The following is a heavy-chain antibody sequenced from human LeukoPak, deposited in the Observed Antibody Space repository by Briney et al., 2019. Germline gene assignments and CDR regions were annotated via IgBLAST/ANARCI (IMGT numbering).Heavy chain of an antibody. D-gene: IGHD6-6*01. CDR3: AKGNNSISLNFDY. V-gene: IGHV3-43*02. J-gene: IGHJ4*02. Sequence: GGSLRLSCAASGFTFHNFAIHWVRQAPGKGLEWVSLISGDGGTTYYTDSVKGRFTISRDNNKNSPFLQMNSLRVEDTAFYYCAKGNNSISLNFDYWGRGTLVTVSS. CDR1: GFTFHNFA. CDR2: ISGDGGTT.